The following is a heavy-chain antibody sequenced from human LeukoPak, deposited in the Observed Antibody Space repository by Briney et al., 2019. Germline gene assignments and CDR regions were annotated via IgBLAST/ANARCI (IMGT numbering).Heavy chain of an antibody. Sequence: ASVKVSCKASGYTFTNYGISWVRQAPGHGLEWMGWISAYNGNTNDAQKLRGRVTMTTDSSTSTAYMELRSLRSDDTAVYYCARDYDTSGYYYVAWYFDLWGRGTLVTVSS. CDR2: ISAYNGNT. J-gene: IGHJ2*01. CDR3: ARDYDTSGYYYVAWYFDL. CDR1: GYTFTNYG. D-gene: IGHD3-22*01. V-gene: IGHV1-18*01.